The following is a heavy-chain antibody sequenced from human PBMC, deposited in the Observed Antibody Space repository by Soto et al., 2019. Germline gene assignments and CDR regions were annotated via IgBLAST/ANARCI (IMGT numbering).Heavy chain of an antibody. V-gene: IGHV4-59*01. Sequence: QVQLQESGPGLVKPSETLSLTCTVSGGSISSYYWSWIRQPPGKGLEWIGYIYYSGSTNYNPSLQSRVTISVDTSKHQFSLKLSSVTAADTAVYYCATGIAVAETYFDYWGQGTLVTVSS. CDR3: ATGIAVAETYFDY. D-gene: IGHD6-19*01. CDR2: IYYSGST. CDR1: GGSISSYY. J-gene: IGHJ4*02.